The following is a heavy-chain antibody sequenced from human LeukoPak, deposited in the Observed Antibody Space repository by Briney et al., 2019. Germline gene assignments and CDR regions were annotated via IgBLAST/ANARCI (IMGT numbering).Heavy chain of an antibody. CDR1: GFTFYDYH. J-gene: IGHJ6*03. Sequence: GGSLSLSCAASGFTFYDYHMSWMRQAPGQGLVWVSYISSSGSNIYYADHVKGRFTISRDNAKNSLYLQMNSLRAEDTAVYYCARVTYGDYLYCYYYYDMDVWGKGTTVTVSS. CDR2: ISSSGSNI. D-gene: IGHD4-17*01. V-gene: IGHV3-11*04. CDR3: ARVTYGDYLYCYYYYDMDV.